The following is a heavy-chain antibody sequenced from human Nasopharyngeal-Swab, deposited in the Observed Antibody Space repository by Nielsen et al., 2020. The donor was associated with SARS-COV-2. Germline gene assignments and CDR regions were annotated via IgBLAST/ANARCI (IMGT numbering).Heavy chain of an antibody. V-gene: IGHV3-9*01. D-gene: IGHD3-10*01. Sequence: SWAASGFTFDDYAMHWVRQAPGKGLEWVSGISWNSGSIGYADSVKGRFTISRDNAKNSLYLQMNSLRAEDTAVYYCARDPPLWFGELLLGLYYFDYWGQGTLVTVSS. CDR3: ARDPPLWFGELLLGLYYFDY. J-gene: IGHJ4*02. CDR1: GFTFDDYA. CDR2: ISWNSGSI.